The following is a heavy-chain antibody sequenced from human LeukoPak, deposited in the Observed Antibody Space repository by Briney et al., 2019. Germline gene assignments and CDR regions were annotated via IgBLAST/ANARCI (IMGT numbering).Heavy chain of an antibody. CDR2: ISGSGSST. Sequence: PGGSLRLSCAASGFTFSNYAMTWVRQAPGKGLEWVSGISGSGSSTYYADSVKGRFTISRDNSKNTLYLQMNSLRAEDTAVYYCAREHDYGDYRVRYFDYWGQGTLVTVSS. D-gene: IGHD4-17*01. CDR1: GFTFSNYA. V-gene: IGHV3-23*01. J-gene: IGHJ4*02. CDR3: AREHDYGDYRVRYFDY.